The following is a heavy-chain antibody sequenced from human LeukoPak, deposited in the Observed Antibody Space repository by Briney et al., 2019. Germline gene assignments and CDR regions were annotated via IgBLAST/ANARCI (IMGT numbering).Heavy chain of an antibody. D-gene: IGHD2-2*01. CDR2: INPNSGGT. J-gene: IGHJ4*02. Sequence: ASVKVSCKASGYTFTGYYMHWVRQAPGQGLEWMGWINPNSGGTNYAQKFQGRVTMTRDTSISTAYMELSRLRSDDTAVYYCARAPIQGYCSSTSCQALDYWGQGTLVTVSS. V-gene: IGHV1-2*02. CDR3: ARAPIQGYCSSTSCQALDY. CDR1: GYTFTGYY.